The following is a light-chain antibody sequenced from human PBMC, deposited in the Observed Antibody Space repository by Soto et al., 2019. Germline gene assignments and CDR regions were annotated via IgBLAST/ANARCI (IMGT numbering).Light chain of an antibody. CDR1: SSDVGGYNY. Sequence: QSALTQPRSVSGCPGQSVTISCTGTSSDVGGYNYVPGYQQHPSKAPEVQNYAVSTRPSGVPDRFSGSKSSNKASLTISGLPAGDDADYYCCSYAGTYTYEVYETGTTVTVL. J-gene: IGLJ1*01. CDR2: AVS. CDR3: CSYAGTYTYEV. V-gene: IGLV2-11*01.